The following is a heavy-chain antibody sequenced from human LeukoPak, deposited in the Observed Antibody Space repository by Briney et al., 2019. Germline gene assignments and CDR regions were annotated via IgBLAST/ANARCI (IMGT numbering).Heavy chain of an antibody. CDR2: MSSDNGNT. V-gene: IGHV1-18*01. D-gene: IGHD5-12*01. CDR1: GHSINTFG. J-gene: IGHJ6*03. CDR3: ANVAKGRYFFYYMDV. Sequence: GASVKVSCKTSGHSINTFGITWVRQAPGQGLEWIGWMSSDNGNTNYADKFQGRVTITRDTSRTTAYMELRSLRSDDTAAYFCANVAKGRYFFYYMDVWGAGTTVTVSS.